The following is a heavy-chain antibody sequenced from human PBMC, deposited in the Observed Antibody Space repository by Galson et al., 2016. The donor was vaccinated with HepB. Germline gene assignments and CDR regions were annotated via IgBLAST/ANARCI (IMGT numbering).Heavy chain of an antibody. CDR1: GFTFNDAW. CDR3: TTVGIVGTTYVDY. J-gene: IGHJ4*02. D-gene: IGHD1-26*01. Sequence: SLRLSCAASGFTFNDAWMTWVRQAPGKGLEWVGRIKSNTDGGTADYAAPAKGRFTISRDDSKNTLYLQMNSLKTEDTAVYYCTTVGIVGTTYVDYWGQGTRVTVSS. V-gene: IGHV3-15*01. CDR2: IKSNTDGGTA.